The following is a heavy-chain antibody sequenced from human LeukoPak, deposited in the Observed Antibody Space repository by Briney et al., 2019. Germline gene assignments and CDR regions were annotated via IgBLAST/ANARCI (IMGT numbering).Heavy chain of an antibody. J-gene: IGHJ4*02. V-gene: IGHV4-61*02. CDR2: IYTSGST. CDR3: AAVTKIGHYFDY. CDR1: GGSISSGSYY. D-gene: IGHD4-17*01. Sequence: SETLSLTXTVSGGSISSGSYYWSWIRQPAGNGLEWIGRIYTSGSTNYNPSHKSRVTISVDTSKNQFSLKLSSVTAADTAVYYCAAVTKIGHYFDYWGQGTLVTVSS.